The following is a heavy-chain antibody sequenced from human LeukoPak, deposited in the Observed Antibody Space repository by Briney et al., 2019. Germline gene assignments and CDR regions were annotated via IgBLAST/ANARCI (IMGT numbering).Heavy chain of an antibody. Sequence: ASVKVSCKASGYTFTGYYMHWVRQAPGQGLEWMGWINPNSGGTNYAQKVQGRVTMTRDTSISTAYMELSRLRSNDTAVYYCARDNGVPPVLRNWGQGTLVTVSS. J-gene: IGHJ4*02. V-gene: IGHV1-2*02. D-gene: IGHD3-3*01. CDR3: ARDNGVPPVLRN. CDR2: INPNSGGT. CDR1: GYTFTGYY.